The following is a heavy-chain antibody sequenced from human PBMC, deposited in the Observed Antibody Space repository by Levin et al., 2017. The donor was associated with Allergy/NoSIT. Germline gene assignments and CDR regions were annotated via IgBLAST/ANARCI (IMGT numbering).Heavy chain of an antibody. J-gene: IGHJ6*02. CDR3: TRDPGRGYGMDV. Sequence: SETLSLTCAISGDSFSSNSAAWNWIRQSPSRGLEWLGRTYYRSKWINEYAESVKSRISVNPDTSKNQFSLHLNSVTPDDTAVYYCTRDPGRGYGMDVWGQGTTVTVSS. CDR1: GDSFSSNSAA. V-gene: IGHV6-1*01. CDR2: TYYRSKWIN.